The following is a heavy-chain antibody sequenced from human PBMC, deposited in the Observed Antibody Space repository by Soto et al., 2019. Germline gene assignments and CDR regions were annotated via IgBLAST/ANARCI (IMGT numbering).Heavy chain of an antibody. CDR2: IKQDGSEK. CDR3: ARDGYCSSTSCYFLDY. V-gene: IGHV3-7*04. CDR1: GFTFSSYW. J-gene: IGHJ4*02. D-gene: IGHD2-2*01. Sequence: EVQLVESGGGLVQPGGSLRLSCAASGFTFSSYWMSWVRQAPGKGLEWVANIKQDGSEKYYVDSVKGRFTISRDNAKNSLYRQMNSLGAEDTAVYYRARDGYCSSTSCYFLDYWGQGTLVTVSS.